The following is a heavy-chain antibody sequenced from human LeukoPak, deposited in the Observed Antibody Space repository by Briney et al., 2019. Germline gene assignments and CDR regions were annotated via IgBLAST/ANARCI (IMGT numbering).Heavy chain of an antibody. CDR2: ISSSGTAM. CDR1: GFTFSMYT. D-gene: IGHD6-6*01. CDR3: ARLTYSTSRTPFDY. Sequence: GGSLRLSCAASGFTFSMYTIYWVRQAPGKGLECVSSISSSGTAMDYADSVKGRFTISRDNAKNALYLQMNNLRAEDTAVYYCARLTYSTSRTPFDYWGQGTLVTVSS. J-gene: IGHJ4*01. V-gene: IGHV3-48*01.